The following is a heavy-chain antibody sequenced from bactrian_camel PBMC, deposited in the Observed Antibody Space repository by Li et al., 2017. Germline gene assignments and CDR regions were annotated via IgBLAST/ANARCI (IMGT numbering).Heavy chain of an antibody. Sequence: HVQLVEPGGGSVQAGGSLRLSCTASGYISTSYFMGWFRQVPGKERKGVACIDPDFSTRYASSVKGRFTISKESAKDTLYLQMDSLKPEYTAMYYCAAETHYCYIGSEFSYYGRGTQVTVS. CDR2: IDPDFST. D-gene: IGHD2*01. V-gene: IGHV3S9*01. CDR1: GYISTSYF. J-gene: IGHJ4*01.